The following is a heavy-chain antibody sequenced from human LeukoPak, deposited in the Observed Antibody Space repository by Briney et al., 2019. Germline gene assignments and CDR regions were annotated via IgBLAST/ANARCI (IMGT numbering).Heavy chain of an antibody. CDR1: GYTFTGYY. J-gene: IGHJ5*02. V-gene: IGHV1-18*04. CDR3: ARGRDYDDYFGGVGFDP. Sequence: ASVRVSCKASGYTFTGYYLHWVRQAPGQGLERMGWISAYNGNTNYAQKLQGRVTMTTDTSTSTAYMELRSLRSDDTAVYYCARGRDYDDYFGGVGFDPWGQGTLVTVSS. D-gene: IGHD4-17*01. CDR2: ISAYNGNT.